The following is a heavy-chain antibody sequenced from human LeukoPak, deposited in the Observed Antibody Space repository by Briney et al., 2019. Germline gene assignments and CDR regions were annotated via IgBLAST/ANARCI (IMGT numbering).Heavy chain of an antibody. V-gene: IGHV3-21*01. J-gene: IGHJ4*02. CDR1: GFTFSSYS. D-gene: IGHD1-26*01. CDR3: ARAPRGSYFGLDY. Sequence: GGSLRLSCAASGFTFSSYSMNWVRQAPGKGLEWVSSISSSSSYIYYADSVKGRFTISRDNAKNSLYLQMNSLRAEDTAVYYCARAPRGSYFGLDYWGQGTLVTVPS. CDR2: ISSSSSYI.